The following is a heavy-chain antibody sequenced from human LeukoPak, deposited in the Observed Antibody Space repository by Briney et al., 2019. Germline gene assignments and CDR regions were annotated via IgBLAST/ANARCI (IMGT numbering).Heavy chain of an antibody. D-gene: IGHD5-18*01. Sequence: QXPGKGRXXXXGFDPEDGETIYAQKFQGRVTMTEDTSTDTAYMELSSLRSEDTAVYYCATEGYSYGTGTFDYWGQGTLVTVSS. CDR3: ATEGYSYGTGTFDY. CDR2: FDPEDGET. V-gene: IGHV1-24*01. J-gene: IGHJ4*02.